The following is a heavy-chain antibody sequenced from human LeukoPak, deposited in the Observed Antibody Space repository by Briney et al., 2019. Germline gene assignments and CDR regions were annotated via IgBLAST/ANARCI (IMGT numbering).Heavy chain of an antibody. D-gene: IGHD3-10*01. CDR3: ARDSSGSGSYFNWFDP. V-gene: IGHV4-59*01. J-gene: IGHJ5*02. Sequence: PETLSLTRTVSGGSISSYYWSWIRQPPGQGLECIGYIFYSGSTNYNPSLRSRVTISVDTSKNQFSLKLSSVTAADTAVYYCARDSSGSGSYFNWFDPWGQGTLVTVSS. CDR2: IFYSGST. CDR1: GGSISSYY.